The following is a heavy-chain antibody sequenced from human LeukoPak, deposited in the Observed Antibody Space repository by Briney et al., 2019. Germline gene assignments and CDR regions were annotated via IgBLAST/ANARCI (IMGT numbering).Heavy chain of an antibody. CDR1: GFTFSNYG. CDR2: ISYDGSNK. D-gene: IGHD3-22*01. CDR3: AKSSTMIASRIGYFDY. Sequence: PRGSLRLSCAASGFTFSNYGMDWVRQAPGKGLEWVAVISYDGSNKYYADSVKGRFTISRDNSKNTLDLQMNSLRAEDTAVYYCAKSSTMIASRIGYFDYWGQGTLVTVSS. J-gene: IGHJ4*02. V-gene: IGHV3-30*18.